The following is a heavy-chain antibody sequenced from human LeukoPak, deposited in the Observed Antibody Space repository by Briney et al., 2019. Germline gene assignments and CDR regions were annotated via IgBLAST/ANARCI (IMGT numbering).Heavy chain of an antibody. J-gene: IGHJ5*02. CDR2: TIPIFGTA. Sequence: SVKVSCKASGGTFSSYAISWVRQAPGQGLEWMGGTIPIFGTANYAQKFQGRVTITTDESTSTAYMELSSLRSEDTAVYYCARDTAYSSGWFPFGWFDPWGQGTLVTVSS. V-gene: IGHV1-69*05. CDR1: GGTFSSYA. CDR3: ARDTAYSSGWFPFGWFDP. D-gene: IGHD6-19*01.